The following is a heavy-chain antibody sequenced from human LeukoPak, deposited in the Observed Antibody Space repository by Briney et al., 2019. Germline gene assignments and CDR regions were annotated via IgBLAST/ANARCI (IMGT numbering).Heavy chain of an antibody. D-gene: IGHD2-2*01. J-gene: IGHJ1*01. CDR3: ARGRHCSSTSCPPCFQH. Sequence: PGGSLRLSCAASGFTVSSNYMSWVRQAPGKGLEWVSVIYGGGSTYYADSVKGRFTISRDNSKNTLYLQMNSLRAGDTAVYYCARGRHCSSTSCPPCFQHWGQGTLVTVSS. V-gene: IGHV3-53*01. CDR2: IYGGGST. CDR1: GFTVSSNY.